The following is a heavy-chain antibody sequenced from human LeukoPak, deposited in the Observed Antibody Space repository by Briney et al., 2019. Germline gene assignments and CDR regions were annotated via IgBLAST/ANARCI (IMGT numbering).Heavy chain of an antibody. V-gene: IGHV6-1*01. J-gene: IGHJ6*02. CDR3: SLARSEYHYGMDV. Sequence: QTLSLTCAISGDSVSSISVAWNWIRQSPSRGLEWLGRTYYRSKWYYEYAVSVKSRINISPGTSKNQFSLQLTSVTPEDTAVYYCSLARSEYHYGMDVWGQGTTVTVSS. CDR1: GDSVSSISVA. CDR2: TYYRSKWYY.